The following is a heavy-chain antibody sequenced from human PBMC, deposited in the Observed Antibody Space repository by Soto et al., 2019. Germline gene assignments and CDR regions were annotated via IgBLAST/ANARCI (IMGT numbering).Heavy chain of an antibody. J-gene: IGHJ6*02. CDR3: AKGGSSWYYYYYGMDV. V-gene: IGHV3-30*18. CDR2: ISYDGSNK. Sequence: LRLSCAASGFTFSSYGMHWVRQAPGKGLEWVAVISYDGSNKYYADSVKGRFTISRDNSKNTLYLQMNSLRAEDTAVYYCAKGGSSWYYYYYGMDVWGQGTTVTVSS. D-gene: IGHD6-13*01. CDR1: GFTFSSYG.